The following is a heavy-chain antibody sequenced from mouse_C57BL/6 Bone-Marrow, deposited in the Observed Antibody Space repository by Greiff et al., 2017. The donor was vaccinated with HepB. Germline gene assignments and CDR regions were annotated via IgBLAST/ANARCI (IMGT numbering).Heavy chain of an antibody. CDR1: GFTFSSYA. CDR2: ISSGGDYI. CDR3: TRDFGSSGYYFDY. J-gene: IGHJ2*01. Sequence: EVNVVESGEGLVKPGGSLKLSCAASGFTFSSYAMSWVRQTPEKRLEWVAYISSGGDYIYYADTVKGRFTISRDNARNTLYLQMSSLKSEDTAMYYCTRDFGSSGYYFDYWGQGTTLTVSS. D-gene: IGHD3-2*02. V-gene: IGHV5-9-1*02.